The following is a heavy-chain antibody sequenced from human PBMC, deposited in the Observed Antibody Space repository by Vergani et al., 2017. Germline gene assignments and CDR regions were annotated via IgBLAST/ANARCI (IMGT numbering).Heavy chain of an antibody. Sequence: QVQLVESGGGLVKPGGSLRLSCAASGFTFSDYYMSWIRQAPGKGLELVLYISTSTSYTNYADSVKGRFTISRDNAKNSLYLQMNSLRAEDTAVYYCAREDLGAFDIWGQGTMVTVSS. D-gene: IGHD3-16*01. CDR1: GFTFSDYY. J-gene: IGHJ3*02. CDR3: AREDLGAFDI. V-gene: IGHV3-11*06. CDR2: ISTSTSYT.